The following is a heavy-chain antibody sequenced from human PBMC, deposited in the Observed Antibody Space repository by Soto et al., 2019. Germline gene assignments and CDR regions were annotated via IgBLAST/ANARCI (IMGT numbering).Heavy chain of an antibody. CDR2: INHSGST. Sequence: QVQLQQWGAGLLKPSETLSLTCAVYGGSFSGYYWSWIRQPPGKGLEWIGEINHSGSTNYNPSLKSRVTISVDTTKNQFSLQLSSVTAADTAVYYCARASRVDSNYVDYWGQGTLVTVSS. CDR1: GGSFSGYY. D-gene: IGHD4-4*01. CDR3: ARASRVDSNYVDY. V-gene: IGHV4-34*01. J-gene: IGHJ4*02.